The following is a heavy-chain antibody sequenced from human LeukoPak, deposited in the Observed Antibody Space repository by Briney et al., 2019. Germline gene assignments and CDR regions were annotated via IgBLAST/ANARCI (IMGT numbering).Heavy chain of an antibody. CDR1: GGSITSDY. Sequence: SETLSLTCTVSGGSITSDYWSWIRQPPGKGLEWIGYIYGSGSTNYNPSLRSRVTISVDTSKNQFSLKLTSVTAADTAVYYCARHSDILTGYPFDYWGQGTLVTVSS. CDR3: ARHSDILTGYPFDY. CDR2: IYGSGST. D-gene: IGHD3-9*01. J-gene: IGHJ4*02. V-gene: IGHV4-59*01.